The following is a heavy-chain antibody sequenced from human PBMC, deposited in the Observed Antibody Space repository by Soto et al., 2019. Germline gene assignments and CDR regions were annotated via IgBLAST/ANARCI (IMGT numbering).Heavy chain of an antibody. CDR2: ISYDGSNK. D-gene: IGHD2-15*01. Sequence: QVQLVESGGGVVQPGRSLRLSCAASGFTFSSYGMHWVRQAPGKGLEWVAVISYDGSNKYYADSVKGRFTISRDNSKNTLYLQMNGLRAEDTGVDYCAKGSHIVVVVAANLGYFDYWGQGTLVTVSS. CDR1: GFTFSSYG. J-gene: IGHJ4*02. CDR3: AKGSHIVVVVAANLGYFDY. V-gene: IGHV3-30*18.